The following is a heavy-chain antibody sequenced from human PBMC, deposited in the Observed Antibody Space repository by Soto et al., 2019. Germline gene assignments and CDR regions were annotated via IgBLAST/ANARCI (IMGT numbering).Heavy chain of an antibody. J-gene: IGHJ4*02. D-gene: IGHD3-16*02. CDR1: GFTFSSYA. CDR3: ANEGGSYRGGSFDY. Sequence: EVQLLESGGGLVQPGGSLRLSCAASGFTFSSYAMSWVRQAPGKGLEWVSAISGRGGNTYYADSVKGRFTISRDNSKNTLYLQMNSLRAEDMAVYYCANEGGSYRGGSFDYWGQGTLVTVSS. V-gene: IGHV3-23*01. CDR2: ISGRGGNT.